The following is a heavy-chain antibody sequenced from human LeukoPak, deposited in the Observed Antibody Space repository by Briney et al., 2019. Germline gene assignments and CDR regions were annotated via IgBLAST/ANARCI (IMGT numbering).Heavy chain of an antibody. V-gene: IGHV1-2*02. CDR2: INANSGGT. J-gene: IGHJ6*02. CDR1: GYTFSDYY. CDR3: ARGVGVAGESLDHNYYNYGMDV. Sequence: GASVKVSCMASGYTFSDYYMHWVRQAPGQGLEWMGWINANSGGTNYAQKSQGRVTMTRDTSIGIAYMELSSLRSDDTAVYYCARGVGVAGESLDHNYYNYGMDVWGQGTTVTVSS. D-gene: IGHD6-19*01.